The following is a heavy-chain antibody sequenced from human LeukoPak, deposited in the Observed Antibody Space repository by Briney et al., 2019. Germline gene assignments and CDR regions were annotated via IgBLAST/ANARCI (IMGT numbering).Heavy chain of an antibody. J-gene: IGHJ4*02. CDR3: SRDGNWEFDY. Sequence: GGSLRLSCAASGFTFSSYSMNWVRKAPGKGLKWVSSISSSSSYNYYADSVKGRFTISRDNAKNSLYLQMNSLRAEDTALYYCSRDGNWEFDYWGQGTLVTVSS. CDR1: GFTFSSYS. V-gene: IGHV3-21*01. D-gene: IGHD1-1*01. CDR2: ISSSSSYN.